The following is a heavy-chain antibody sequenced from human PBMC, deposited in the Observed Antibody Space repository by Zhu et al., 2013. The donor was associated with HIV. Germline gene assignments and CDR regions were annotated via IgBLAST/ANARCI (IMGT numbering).Heavy chain of an antibody. Sequence: QVQLVQSGAEVKKPGASVKVSCKASGYTFTTNYIHWVRQAPGQGLEWMGVTNPSGASTTYAQKFQGRVTMTRDTSTSTVYMELSSLRSEDTAMYYCARDAKFGSGSYYKPGYYYYYGMDVRGQGTTVTVSS. CDR2: TNPSGAST. V-gene: IGHV1-46*01. J-gene: IGHJ6*02. CDR3: ARDAKFGSGSYYKPGYYYYYGMDV. CDR1: GYTFTTNY. D-gene: IGHD3-10*01.